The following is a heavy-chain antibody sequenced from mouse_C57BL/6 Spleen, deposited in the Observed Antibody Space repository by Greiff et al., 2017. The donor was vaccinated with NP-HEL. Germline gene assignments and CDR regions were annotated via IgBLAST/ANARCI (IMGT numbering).Heavy chain of an antibody. CDR2: INPSNGGT. V-gene: IGHV1-53*01. CDR1: GYTFTSYW. Sequence: QVQLQQSGTELVKPGASVKLSCKASGYTFTSYWMHWVKQRPGQGLEWIGNINPSNGGTNYNEKFKSKATLTVDKSSSTAYMQLSSLTSEDSAVYYCATSSIYYYGSSPMDYWGQGTSVTVSS. CDR3: ATSSIYYYGSSPMDY. J-gene: IGHJ4*01. D-gene: IGHD1-1*01.